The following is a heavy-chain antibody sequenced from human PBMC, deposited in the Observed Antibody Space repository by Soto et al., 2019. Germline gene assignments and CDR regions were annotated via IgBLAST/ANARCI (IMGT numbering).Heavy chain of an antibody. J-gene: IGHJ1*01. CDR3: ARGRFGVDDSSGYYYGRPPWFQH. CDR1: VDIVASNRAT. V-gene: IGHV6-1*01. D-gene: IGHD3-22*01. CDR2: TYYRSKWKN. Sequence: SQTLSLTCVISVDIVASNRATWNCVRQSPSRGLEWLVRTYYRSKWKNDYALSVNSRITINPDTSKNQFSLKLSSVTAADTAVYYCARGRFGVDDSSGYYYGRPPWFQHWGQGTLVTVSS.